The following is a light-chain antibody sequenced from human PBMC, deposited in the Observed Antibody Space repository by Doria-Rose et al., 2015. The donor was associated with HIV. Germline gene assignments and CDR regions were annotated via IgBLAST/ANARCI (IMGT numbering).Light chain of an antibody. CDR3: HQYGTSWT. V-gene: IGKV3-20*01. CDR2: DGS. J-gene: IGKJ1*01. CDR1: QSVSSTY. Sequence: TQSPGTLSLSPGERATLSCRASQSVSSTYLARYQQKHGQAPSLLIYDGSTRATGIPDRFSASGSGTDFTLTINRLEPEDFALYYCHQYGTSWTFGQGTKVEI.